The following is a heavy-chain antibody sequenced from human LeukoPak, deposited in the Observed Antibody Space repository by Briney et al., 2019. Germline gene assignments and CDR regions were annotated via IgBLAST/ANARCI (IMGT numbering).Heavy chain of an antibody. CDR2: ISGSGTI. D-gene: IGHD3-10*01. Sequence: SETLSLTCTVSGGSISSDYWSWIRQPAGKGLEWIGRISGSGTITYNPALQSRLTISIDTSKNQFSLKLMSVTAADTAVYYCARDSGTTGEVKFDPWGQGTLVTVSS. CDR1: GGSISSDY. V-gene: IGHV4-4*07. J-gene: IGHJ5*02. CDR3: ARDSGTTGEVKFDP.